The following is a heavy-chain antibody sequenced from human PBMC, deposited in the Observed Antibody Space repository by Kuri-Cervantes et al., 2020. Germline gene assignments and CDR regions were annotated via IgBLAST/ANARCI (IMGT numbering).Heavy chain of an antibody. J-gene: IGHJ4*02. D-gene: IGHD4-23*01. CDR1: GFTFSSYA. V-gene: IGHV3-7*01. CDR2: IKQDGSEK. Sequence: GESLKISCAASGFTFSSYAMHWVRQAPGKGLEWVANIKQDGSEKYYVDSVKGRFTISRDNAKNSLYLQMNSLRAEDTAVYYCARSTTVVQRGAGYWGQGTLVTVSS. CDR3: ARSTTVVQRGAGY.